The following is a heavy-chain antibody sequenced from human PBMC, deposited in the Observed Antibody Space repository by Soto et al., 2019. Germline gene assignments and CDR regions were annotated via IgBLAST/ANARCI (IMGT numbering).Heavy chain of an antibody. CDR1: GYSFTSYW. D-gene: IGHD3-3*01. CDR3: ARHERITIFGLALEDGMDG. V-gene: IGHV5-51*01. CDR2: IYPGDSDT. J-gene: IGHJ6*02. Sequence: LRISCKGSGYSFTSYWIGWVRQMPGKGLEWMGIIYPGDSDTRYSPSFQGQVTISADKSISTAYLQWSSLKASDTAMYYCARHERITIFGLALEDGMDGWGQGTTVTV.